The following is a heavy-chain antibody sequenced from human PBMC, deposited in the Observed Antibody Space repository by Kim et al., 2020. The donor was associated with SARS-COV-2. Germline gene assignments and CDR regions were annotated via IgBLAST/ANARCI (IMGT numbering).Heavy chain of an antibody. J-gene: IGHJ4*02. V-gene: IGHV3-7*01. D-gene: IGHD3-22*01. CDR3: ARVSLKSTSGFYYNF. Sequence: DSVKGRFIIPRDNAKNSLYLQMNSLRAEDTAVYYCARVSLKSTSGFYYNFWGQGTLVTVSS.